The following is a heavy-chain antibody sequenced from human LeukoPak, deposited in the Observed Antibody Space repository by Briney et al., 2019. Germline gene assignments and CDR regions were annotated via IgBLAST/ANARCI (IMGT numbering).Heavy chain of an antibody. CDR1: GGSISSGDYY. J-gene: IGHJ5*02. V-gene: IGHV4-30-4*01. CDR3: ARLGYCSSTSCYTLQGWFDP. CDR2: IYYSGST. D-gene: IGHD2-2*02. Sequence: SETPSLTCTVSGGSISSGDYYWSWIRQPPGKGLEWVGYIYYSGSTYYNPSLKSRVTISVDTSKNQFSLKLSSVTAADTAVYYCARLGYCSSTSCYTLQGWFDPWGQGTLVTVSS.